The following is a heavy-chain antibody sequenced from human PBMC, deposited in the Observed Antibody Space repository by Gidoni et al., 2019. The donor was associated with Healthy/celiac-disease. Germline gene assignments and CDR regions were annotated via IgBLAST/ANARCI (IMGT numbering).Heavy chain of an antibody. CDR2: FDTEDGET. V-gene: IGHV1-24*01. J-gene: IGHJ3*02. Sequence: QVQLVQSRAEVKQPGSSVKVSCKVSGYTLTELSMHWVRQAPGKGLEWMGGFDTEDGETIYAQKFQGRVTMTEDTSTDTAYMELSSLRSEDTAVYYCATRSWASPVDAFDIWGQGTMVTVSS. CDR3: ATRSWASPVDAFDI. CDR1: GYTLTELS. D-gene: IGHD6-13*01.